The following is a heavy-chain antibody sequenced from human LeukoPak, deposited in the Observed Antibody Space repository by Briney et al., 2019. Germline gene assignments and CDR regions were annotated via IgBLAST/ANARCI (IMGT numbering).Heavy chain of an antibody. CDR2: INPSGGST. D-gene: IGHD3-16*01. J-gene: IGHJ4*02. CDR3: ARTPPGGDVDH. V-gene: IGHV1-46*01. Sequence: GASVKVSCKASGYTFTSYYMHWVRQAPGQGLEWMGIINPSGGSTSYAQKFYGRVIMTRDTSTIQVYMQMSSLRSEDTAVYYCARTPPGGDVDHWGEGTLVTVSS. CDR1: GYTFTSYY.